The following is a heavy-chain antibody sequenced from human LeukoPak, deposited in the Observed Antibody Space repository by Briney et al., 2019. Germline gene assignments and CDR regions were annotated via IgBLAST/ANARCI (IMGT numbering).Heavy chain of an antibody. Sequence: SVKVSCKASGYTFTSYGISWVRQAPGQRLEWIGWIVVGTGNTNYAQKLQERVTITRDMSTSTAYMELNSLRSEDTAVYYCAATISADTDYYGMDVWGQGTTVTVSS. V-gene: IGHV1-58*02. D-gene: IGHD6-13*01. CDR1: GYTFTSYG. CDR3: AATISADTDYYGMDV. CDR2: IVVGTGNT. J-gene: IGHJ6*02.